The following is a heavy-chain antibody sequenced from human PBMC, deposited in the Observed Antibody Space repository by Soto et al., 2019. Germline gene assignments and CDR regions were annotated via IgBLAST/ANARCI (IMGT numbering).Heavy chain of an antibody. J-gene: IGHJ6*03. V-gene: IGHV1-8*01. CDR1: GYTFTSYD. Sequence: QVQLVQSGAEVKKPGASVKVSCKASGYTFTSYDINWVQQATGQGLEWMGWMNPNSGNTGYAQKFQGRVTMTRNTSISTAYMELSSLRSEDTAVYYCARGLYYDFWSGYSGGDYYYYYMDVWGKGTTVTVSS. CDR3: ARGLYYDFWSGYSGGDYYYYYMDV. CDR2: MNPNSGNT. D-gene: IGHD3-3*01.